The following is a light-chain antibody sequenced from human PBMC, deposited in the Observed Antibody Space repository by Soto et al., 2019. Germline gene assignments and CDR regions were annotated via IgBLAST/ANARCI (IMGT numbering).Light chain of an antibody. J-gene: IGLJ1*01. CDR3: CSYAGNFIFV. Sequence: QSALTQPRSVSGSPGQSVTISCTGTSSDVGYYNYVSWYQQYPGKVPKLMIYDVSQRPSGVPGRFSGSKSGNTASLTISGLQAEDEADYYCCSYAGNFIFVFGTGTKLTVL. V-gene: IGLV2-11*01. CDR1: SSDVGYYNY. CDR2: DVS.